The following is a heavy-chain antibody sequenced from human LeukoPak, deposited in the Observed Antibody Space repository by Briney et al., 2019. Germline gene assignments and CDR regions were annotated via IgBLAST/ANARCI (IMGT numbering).Heavy chain of an antibody. Sequence: ASVKVSCKASGSTFTSYAMHWVRQAPGQRLEWMGWINAGNGNTKYSQEFQGRVTITRITSISTAYMEMSSLRSDDTAVYYCVRGAKCSGADCDSTKEYVYYFDYWGQGTLVTVSS. V-gene: IGHV1-3*01. CDR3: VRGAKCSGADCDSTKEYVYYFDY. J-gene: IGHJ4*02. CDR2: INAGNGNT. D-gene: IGHD6-25*01. CDR1: GSTFTSYA.